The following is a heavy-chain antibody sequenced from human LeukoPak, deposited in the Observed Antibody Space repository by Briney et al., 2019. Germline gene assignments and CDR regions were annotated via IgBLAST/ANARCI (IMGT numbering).Heavy chain of an antibody. CDR2: IYSGGNT. J-gene: IGHJ4*02. V-gene: IGHV3-53*01. Sequence: GGSLRLSCAASGFTVSTNYMTWVRQAPGKGLESVSVIYSGGNTYFADSVKGRFTISRDISESTLYLQMNSLRAEDTAVYYCAREWGWLQPSPFDYWGQGTLVTVSS. D-gene: IGHD5-24*01. CDR3: AREWGWLQPSPFDY. CDR1: GFTVSTNY.